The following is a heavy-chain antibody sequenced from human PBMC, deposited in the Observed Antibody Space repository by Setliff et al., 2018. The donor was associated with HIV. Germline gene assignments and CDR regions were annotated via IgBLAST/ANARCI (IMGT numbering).Heavy chain of an antibody. J-gene: IGHJ6*03. V-gene: IGHV1-2*02. D-gene: IGHD3-22*01. CDR2: INPNSGGT. CDR1: RYTFTGYY. CDR3: ARGMDDSSGYYYGYYDYYMDV. Sequence: ASVKVSCKASRYTFTGYYMHWVRQAPGQGLEWMGWINPNSGGTNYAQKFQGRVTMTRDTSISTAYMELSRLRSDDTAVYYCARGMDDSSGYYYGYYDYYMDVWGKGTTVTISS.